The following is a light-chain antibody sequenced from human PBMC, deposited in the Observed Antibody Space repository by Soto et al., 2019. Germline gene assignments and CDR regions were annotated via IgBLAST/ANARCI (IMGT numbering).Light chain of an antibody. CDR1: QSINSW. CDR3: QQYNSYSYT. CDR2: KAS. J-gene: IGKJ2*01. Sequence: DIQMTQSPSTLSASVGDRVTITCRASQSINSWLAWYQQKPGKAPKLLIYKASTLESGVQSRFSGSGAGTEFTLTISSLQPDDFATYYGQQYNSYSYTFGQGTKLEIK. V-gene: IGKV1-5*03.